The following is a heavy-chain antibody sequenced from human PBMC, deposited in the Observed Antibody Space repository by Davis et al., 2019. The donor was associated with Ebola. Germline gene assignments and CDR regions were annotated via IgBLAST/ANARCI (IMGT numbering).Heavy chain of an antibody. CDR2: IKQDGSEK. D-gene: IGHD5-12*01. Sequence: GESLKISCAASGFTFSSYWMSWVRQAPGKGLEWVANIKQDGSEKYYVDSVKGRFTISRDNAKNSLYLQMNSLRDEDTAVYYCARDAKMRDSGYDYFFDYWGLGALVTVSS. CDR3: ARDAKMRDSGYDYFFDY. V-gene: IGHV3-7*01. CDR1: GFTFSSYW. J-gene: IGHJ4*02.